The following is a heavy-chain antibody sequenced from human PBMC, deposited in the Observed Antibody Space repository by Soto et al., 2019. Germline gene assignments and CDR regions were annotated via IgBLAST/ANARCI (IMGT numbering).Heavy chain of an antibody. D-gene: IGHD5-12*01. CDR1: GFTFSSYA. CDR2: ISGSGGST. Sequence: EVQLLESGGGLVQPGGSLRLSCAASGFTFSSYAMSWVRQAPGKGLEWVSAISGSGGSTYYADSVKGRFTIARDNSKNTLYLQMNRLRAEDTAGYYCAKVERYGGYAPYCDYWGPGTLVHVFS. V-gene: IGHV3-23*01. J-gene: IGHJ4*02. CDR3: AKVERYGGYAPYCDY.